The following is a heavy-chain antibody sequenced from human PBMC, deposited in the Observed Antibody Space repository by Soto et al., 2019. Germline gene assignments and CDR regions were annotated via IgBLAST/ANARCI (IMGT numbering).Heavy chain of an antibody. CDR1: GGTFSGYA. CDR2: IIPIFGTA. V-gene: IGHV1-69*13. CDR3: ARDSSTVPLYSSGSP. J-gene: IGHJ5*02. Sequence: GASVKVSCRPFGGTFSGYAISWVGQAPGQGLEWMGGIIPIFGTANYAQKFQGRVTITADESTSTAYMELSSLRSEDTAVYYCARDSSTVPLYSSGSPWGQGTLVTVSS. D-gene: IGHD3-22*01.